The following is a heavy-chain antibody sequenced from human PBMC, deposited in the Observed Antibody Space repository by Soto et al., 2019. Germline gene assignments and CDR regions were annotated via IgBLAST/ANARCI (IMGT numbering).Heavy chain of an antibody. J-gene: IGHJ5*02. V-gene: IGHV3-11*01. CDR3: ARLPFPWGWFDP. CDR2: ISGSGSTI. D-gene: IGHD3-16*01. CDR1: GIVFSDY. Sequence: QVQLVESGGGLVKPGGSLRLSCAASGIVFSDYMSWVRQAPGKGLEWLSYISGSGSTIYSADSVKGRFTISRDNATNSLYLQMNSARTEDTAVYYCARLPFPWGWFDPWGQGTLVTVSS.